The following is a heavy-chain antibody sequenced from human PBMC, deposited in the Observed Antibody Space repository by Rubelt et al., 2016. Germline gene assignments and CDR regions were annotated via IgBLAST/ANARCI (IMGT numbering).Heavy chain of an antibody. CDR2: MYAGGGT. CDR3: ASGSCVVRGVMDS. D-gene: IGHD3-10*01. J-gene: IGHJ4*02. V-gene: IGHV3-66*01. CDR1: GFTVSTNY. Sequence: VEVVVSGGGLVQPGGSLRLSCTGSGFTVSTNYMSWVRQLPGKGLEWVSVMYAGGGTEYTASVRGIFTVSIDNSKDTVYLKMNSMRAEDTAIYYCASGSCVVRGVMDSWGQGTLVTVSS.